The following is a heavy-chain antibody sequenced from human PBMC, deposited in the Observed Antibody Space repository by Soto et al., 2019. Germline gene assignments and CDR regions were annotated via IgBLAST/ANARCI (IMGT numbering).Heavy chain of an antibody. Sequence: HPGGSLRLSCAASGFTFSSYGMHWVRQAPGKGLEWVAVIWYDGSNKYYADSVKGRFTISRDNSKNTLYLQMNSLRAEDTAVYYCARDRRQGHYYYYGMDVWGQGTTVTVSS. V-gene: IGHV3-33*01. J-gene: IGHJ6*02. CDR1: GFTFSSYG. D-gene: IGHD6-6*01. CDR3: ARDRRQGHYYYYGMDV. CDR2: IWYDGSNK.